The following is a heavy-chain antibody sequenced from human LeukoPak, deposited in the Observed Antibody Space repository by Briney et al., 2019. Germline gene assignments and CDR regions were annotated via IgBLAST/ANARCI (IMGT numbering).Heavy chain of an antibody. Sequence: GASVKVSCKASGYTFTSYGISWVRQAPGQGLEWMGWISAYNGNTNYAQKLQGRVTMTTDTSTSTAYMELRSLRSEDTAVYYCARAGDDFWSGQALYYYYYMDVWGKGTTVTVSS. CDR3: ARAGDDFWSGQALYYYYYMDV. CDR1: GYTFTSYG. D-gene: IGHD3-3*01. V-gene: IGHV1-18*01. J-gene: IGHJ6*03. CDR2: ISAYNGNT.